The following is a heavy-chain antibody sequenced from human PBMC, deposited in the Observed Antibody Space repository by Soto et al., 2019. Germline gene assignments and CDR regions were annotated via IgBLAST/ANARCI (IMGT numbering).Heavy chain of an antibody. CDR2: IIPIFGTA. CDR1: GGTFSSYA. J-gene: IGHJ6*02. Sequence: ASVKVSCKASGGTFSSYAISWVRQAPGQGLEWMGGIIPIFGTANYAQKFQGRVTITADESTSTAYMELSSLRSEDTAVYYCAAVSHVDTAMVPLYYYGMDVWGQGTTVTVSS. CDR3: AAVSHVDTAMVPLYYYGMDV. V-gene: IGHV1-69*13. D-gene: IGHD5-18*01.